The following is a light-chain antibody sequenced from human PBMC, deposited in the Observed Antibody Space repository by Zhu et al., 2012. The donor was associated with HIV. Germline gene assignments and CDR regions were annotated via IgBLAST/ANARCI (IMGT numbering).Light chain of an antibody. CDR1: QGISNS. J-gene: IGKJ4*01. CDR2: AAS. Sequence: DIQMTQSPSSLSASIGDRVTITCRASQGISNSLAWYQQKAGRAPKLLLYAASTLEGGVPSRFSGSGSGTIYTLTISSLQPEDFATYFCQHLTLYPTFGGGSKVEIK. V-gene: IGKV1-NL1*01. CDR3: QHLTLYPT.